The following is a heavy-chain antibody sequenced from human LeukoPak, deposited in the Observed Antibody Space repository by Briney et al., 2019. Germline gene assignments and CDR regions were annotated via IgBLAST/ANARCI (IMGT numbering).Heavy chain of an antibody. CDR3: ARVGGLDGYMIAFDI. CDR2: IIPIFGTA. D-gene: IGHD5-24*01. J-gene: IGHJ3*02. Sequence: SVKVSCKASGDTFSSYAISWVRQAPGQGLEWMGGIIPIFGTANYAQKFQGRVTITADESTSTAYMELSSLRSEDTAVYYCARVGGLDGYMIAFDIWGQGTMVTVSS. V-gene: IGHV1-69*13. CDR1: GDTFSSYA.